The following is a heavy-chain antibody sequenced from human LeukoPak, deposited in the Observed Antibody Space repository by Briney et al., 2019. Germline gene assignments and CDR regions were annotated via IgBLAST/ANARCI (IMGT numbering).Heavy chain of an antibody. D-gene: IGHD3-10*01. V-gene: IGHV4-38-2*02. CDR3: AKHYMGSYNNRGLDS. CDR1: GYSISSGYY. CDR2: IYHSGST. Sequence: SETLSLTCTVSGYSISSGYYWGWIRQPPGKGLEGSGSIYHSGSTYYNPSLKSRVTISVDTSKNQFSLKLSSVSAADTAVYYCAKHYMGSYNNRGLDSWGQGTLVTVSS. J-gene: IGHJ4*02.